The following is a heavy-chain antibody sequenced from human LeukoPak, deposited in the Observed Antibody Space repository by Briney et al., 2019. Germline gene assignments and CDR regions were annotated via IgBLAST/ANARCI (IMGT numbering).Heavy chain of an antibody. J-gene: IGHJ2*01. Sequence: GESLKISCKGSGYNFSTYWLGWVRQMPGKGLEWMGSIYPGDSDTGYSPSFQGPVTISADKSNNTAYLQWSFLRASDSGMYFCARRARTDWYFDFWGRGTLVTVSS. D-gene: IGHD6-6*01. CDR1: GYNFSTYW. CDR2: IYPGDSDT. CDR3: ARRARTDWYFDF. V-gene: IGHV5-51*01.